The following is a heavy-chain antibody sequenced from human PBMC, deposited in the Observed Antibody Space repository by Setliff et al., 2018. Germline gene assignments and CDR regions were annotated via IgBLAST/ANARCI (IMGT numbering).Heavy chain of an antibody. V-gene: IGHV3-48*03. CDR2: MSSSGSTI. J-gene: IGHJ4*02. CDR3: ALYTLDY. D-gene: IGHD1-20*01. Sequence: GSLRLSCAASGFTFSSYEMIWVRQAPGKGLEWISYMSSSGSTIYYSYSVKGRFTISRDNAKMSLYLQMNSLRDEDTAVYYCALYTLDYWGQGALVTVSS. CDR1: GFTFSSYE.